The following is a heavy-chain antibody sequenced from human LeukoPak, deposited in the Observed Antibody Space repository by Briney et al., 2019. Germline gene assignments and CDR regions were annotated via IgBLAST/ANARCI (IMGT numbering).Heavy chain of an antibody. CDR2: ISYDGSNK. D-gene: IGHD3-16*02. J-gene: IGHJ5*02. CDR3: ARLSGP. V-gene: IGHV3-30*03. CDR1: GFTFSYYG. Sequence: PGRSLRLSCAASGFTFSYYGMHWVRQAPGKGLEWVAVISYDGSNKYYADSVKGRFTISRDNSKNTLYLQMNSLRAEDTAVYYCARLSGPWGQGTLVTVSS.